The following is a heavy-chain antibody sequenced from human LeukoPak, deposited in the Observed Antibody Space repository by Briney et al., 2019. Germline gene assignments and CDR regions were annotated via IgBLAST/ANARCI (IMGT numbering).Heavy chain of an antibody. Sequence: SETLSLTCTVSGGSISSYYWSWIRQPPGKGLEWIGYIYYSGSTNYNPSLKSRVTISVDTSKNQFSLKLSSVTAADTAVYYCAKTARTFPSWGPGILVTVSS. J-gene: IGHJ5*02. CDR3: AKTARTFPS. CDR2: IYYSGST. D-gene: IGHD1-7*01. CDR1: GGSISSYY. V-gene: IGHV4-59*08.